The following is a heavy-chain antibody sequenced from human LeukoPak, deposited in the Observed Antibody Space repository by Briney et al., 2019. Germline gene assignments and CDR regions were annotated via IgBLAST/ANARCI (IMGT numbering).Heavy chain of an antibody. CDR3: AKRITVVARDAFDF. D-gene: IGHD1-14*01. J-gene: IGHJ3*01. Sequence: AGGSLRLSCSASGFTFSSYAMHWVRQAPGKGLEWVSSISGSGGSTFYADSVKGRFTISRDNSKNTLYLQMNSLRAEDTAIYYYAKRITVVARDAFDFWGQGTMVTVSS. CDR2: ISGSGGST. V-gene: IGHV3-23*01. CDR1: GFTFSSYA.